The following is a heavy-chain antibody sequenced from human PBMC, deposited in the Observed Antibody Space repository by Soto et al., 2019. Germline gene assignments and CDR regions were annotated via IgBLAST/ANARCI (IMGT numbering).Heavy chain of an antibody. D-gene: IGHD3-22*01. Sequence: TSETLSLTCAVSGGSISSGDYSWSWIRQPPGKGLEWIGYIYHSGSTYYNPSLKSRVTISIDSSENQFSLKLTSVTAADTAVYYCARGHDSNDNWGQGTLVTVSS. CDR2: IYHSGST. V-gene: IGHV4-30-2*01. CDR1: GGSISSGDYS. J-gene: IGHJ4*02. CDR3: ARGHDSNDN.